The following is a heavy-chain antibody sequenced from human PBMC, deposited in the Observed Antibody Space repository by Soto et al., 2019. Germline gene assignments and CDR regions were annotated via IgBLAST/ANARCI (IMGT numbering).Heavy chain of an antibody. CDR2: IYSSGST. Sequence: PSETLSLTCTVSGGSISNYYRSWIRQPPGKGLEWIGYIYSSGSTNYSPSLKSRVTISIDTSKNQFFLKLRSVTAADTAVYYCARAEMFYDVLTGYVTPPYFDYWGQGTLVTVS. D-gene: IGHD3-9*01. V-gene: IGHV4-59*01. J-gene: IGHJ4*02. CDR3: ARAEMFYDVLTGYVTPPYFDY. CDR1: GGSISNYY.